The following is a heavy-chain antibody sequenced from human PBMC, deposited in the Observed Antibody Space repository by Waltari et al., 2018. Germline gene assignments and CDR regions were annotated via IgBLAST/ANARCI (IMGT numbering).Heavy chain of an antibody. J-gene: IGHJ3*02. CDR1: GASISISSRDY. V-gene: IGHV4-39*07. D-gene: IGHD3-10*01. Sequence: QLELQESGPGLVKPSETLSLTCIVSGASISISSRDYWGWIRQPPGKGLEWIGYIYHSGSTYYNPSLKSRVTISVDRSKNQFSLKLSSVTAADTAVYYCARMIRYYYGSGSSDAFDIWGQGTMVTVSS. CDR2: IYHSGST. CDR3: ARMIRYYYGSGSSDAFDI.